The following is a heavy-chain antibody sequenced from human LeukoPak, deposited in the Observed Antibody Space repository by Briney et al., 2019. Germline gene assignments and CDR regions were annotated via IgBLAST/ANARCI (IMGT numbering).Heavy chain of an antibody. D-gene: IGHD6-13*01. CDR3: ARILIAASGRVFDY. V-gene: IGHV1-2*02. J-gene: IGHJ4*02. Sequence: GASVKVSCKALGYTFTAYHLHWVRQAPGQGLEWMARISPNSGDTNFARKFQGRVTLTRDTSISTAYMELTSLRSDDTAVYYCARILIAASGRVFDYWGQGTLVTVSS. CDR2: ISPNSGDT. CDR1: GYTFTAYH.